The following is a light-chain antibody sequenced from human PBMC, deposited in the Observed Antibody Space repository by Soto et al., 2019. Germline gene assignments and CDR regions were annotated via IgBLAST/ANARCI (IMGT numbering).Light chain of an antibody. CDR2: DAS. CDR1: QNVDTF. V-gene: IGKV3-11*01. CDR3: KNRYKWQLT. Sequence: DIVLTQSPGALSLSPGERASLSCRASQNVDTFLAWYQQRPGQAPRLLMYDASPRAAGIPARFSGSGSGTEFPLTINRIEPQDVAVHYCKNRYKWQLTFGAGNKVDIK. J-gene: IGKJ4*01.